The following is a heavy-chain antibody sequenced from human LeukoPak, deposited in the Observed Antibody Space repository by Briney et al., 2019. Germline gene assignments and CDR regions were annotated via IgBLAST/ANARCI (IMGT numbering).Heavy chain of an antibody. CDR2: ISYDGSNK. V-gene: IGHV3-30-3*01. CDR3: ARDSDEYCSGGSCYTSLDY. D-gene: IGHD2-15*01. CDR1: GFTFSSYA. J-gene: IGHJ4*02. Sequence: GGSLRLSCAASGFTFSSYAMHWVRQAPGKGLEWVAVISYDGSNKYYADSVKGRFTISRGNSKNTLYLQMNSLRAEDTAVYYCARDSDEYCSGGSCYTSLDYWGQGTLVTVSS.